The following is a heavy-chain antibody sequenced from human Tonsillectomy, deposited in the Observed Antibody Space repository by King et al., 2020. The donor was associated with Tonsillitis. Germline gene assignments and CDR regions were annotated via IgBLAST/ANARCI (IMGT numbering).Heavy chain of an antibody. CDR3: SRANWAPYYYYFDV. Sequence: VQLQESGPGLVKPSETLSLTCTVSGGSISSYYWTWIRQPPGKGLEWIGYIDYSGSTNYNPSLKSRVSFSVDTSKNQFSLRLISVTSADTAVYYVSRANWAPYYYYFDVGGHGATVTVS. D-gene: IGHD7-27*01. CDR2: IDYSGST. J-gene: IGHJ6*03. V-gene: IGHV4-59*01. CDR1: GGSISSYY.